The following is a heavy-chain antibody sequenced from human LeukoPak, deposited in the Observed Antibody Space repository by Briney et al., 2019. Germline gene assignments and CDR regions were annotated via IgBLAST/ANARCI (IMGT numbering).Heavy chain of an antibody. CDR1: GFTFSSYW. Sequence: KPGGSLRLSCAASGFTFSSYWMSWVRQAPGKGLEWVSFISGSSSYKYYADSVKGRFTISRDNAKNSLYLQMNSLRAEDTAVYYCARGGSSWYYFDYWGQGTLVTVSS. CDR2: ISGSSSYK. V-gene: IGHV3-21*01. CDR3: ARGGSSWYYFDY. D-gene: IGHD6-13*01. J-gene: IGHJ4*02.